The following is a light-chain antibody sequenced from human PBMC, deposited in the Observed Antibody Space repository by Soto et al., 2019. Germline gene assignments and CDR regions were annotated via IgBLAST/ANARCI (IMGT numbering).Light chain of an antibody. J-gene: IGLJ3*02. CDR2: EVS. Sequence: QSVLTQPASVSGSPGQSITISCTGTSSDVGGYNFVSWYQQHPGKAPKLMIYEVSNRPSGVTNRFSGSKSGNTASLTSSGLQAEDEADYYCSSYTRSSTRVFGGGTKLTVL. CDR1: SSDVGGYNF. CDR3: SSYTRSSTRV. V-gene: IGLV2-14*01.